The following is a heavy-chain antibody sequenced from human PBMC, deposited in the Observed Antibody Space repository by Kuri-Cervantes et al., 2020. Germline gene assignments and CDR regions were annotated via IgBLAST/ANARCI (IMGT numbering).Heavy chain of an antibody. CDR3: ARGTFEGYDFWSGYYPFDY. Sequence: GSLRLSCAVYGGSFSGYYWSWVSQPPGKGLEWIGEIYHSGSTNHNPSLKSRVTISVDKSKNQFSLKLSSVTAADTAVYYCARGTFEGYDFWSGYYPFDYWCQGTLVTVSS. J-gene: IGHJ4*02. CDR1: GGSFSGYY. D-gene: IGHD3-3*01. CDR2: IYHSGST. V-gene: IGHV4-34*01.